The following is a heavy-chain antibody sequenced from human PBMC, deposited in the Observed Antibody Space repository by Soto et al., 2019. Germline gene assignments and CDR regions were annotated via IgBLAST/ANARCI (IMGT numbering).Heavy chain of an antibody. V-gene: IGHV4-34*01. CDR2: INHSGST. Sequence: SETLSLTCAVYGGSFSGYYWSWIRQPPGKGLEWIGEINHSGSTNYNPSLKSRVTISVDTSKNQFSLKLSSVTAADTAVYHCARTPRKPYSSGWYSWGQGTLVTVSS. J-gene: IGHJ4*02. CDR3: ARTPRKPYSSGWYS. D-gene: IGHD6-19*01. CDR1: GGSFSGYY.